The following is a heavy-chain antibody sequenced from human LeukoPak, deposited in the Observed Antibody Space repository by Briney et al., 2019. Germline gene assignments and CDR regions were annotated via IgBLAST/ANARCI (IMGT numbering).Heavy chain of an antibody. CDR3: ARESFGGASYLDP. CDR2: IYHSGSA. Sequence: PSETLSLTCAVSGGSISSGGYSWSWIRQPPGKGLEWIGYIYHSGSAFYNPSLRSRLTISVDTSQNQFSLKLRSVTAADTAVYFCARESFGGASYLDPWGQGTLVTVSS. CDR1: GGSISSGGYS. J-gene: IGHJ5*02. D-gene: IGHD2-21*01. V-gene: IGHV4-30-2*01.